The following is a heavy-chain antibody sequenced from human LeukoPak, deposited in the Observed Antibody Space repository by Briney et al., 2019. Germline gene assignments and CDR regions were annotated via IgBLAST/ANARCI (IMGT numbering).Heavy chain of an antibody. V-gene: IGHV3-23*01. D-gene: IGHD1-26*01. CDR1: GFTFSSYA. J-gene: IGHJ4*02. Sequence: GGSLRLSCAASGFTFSSYAMSWVRQAPGKGLEWVSAISGSGGSTYYADSVKGRFTISRDNSKNTLYLQMNSLRAEDTAVYYCAKDSGSYRPLGYYFDYWGQGTLVTVSS. CDR3: AKDSGSYRPLGYYFDY. CDR2: ISGSGGST.